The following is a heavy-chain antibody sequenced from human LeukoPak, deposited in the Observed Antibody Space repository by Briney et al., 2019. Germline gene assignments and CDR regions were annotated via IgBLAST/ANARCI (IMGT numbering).Heavy chain of an antibody. Sequence: SQTLSLTCDVSGDSMSSSRFSWSWLRQPPGKGLEWIGYSYHGGSTHYNPSLQSRVTMSVDRSKKQFSLNLHSVTAADTAVYYCARMVVDVTRWFDPWGQGTLVTVSS. D-gene: IGHD2-15*01. CDR2: SYHGGST. V-gene: IGHV4-30-2*01. CDR1: GDSMSSSRFS. J-gene: IGHJ5*02. CDR3: ARMVVDVTRWFDP.